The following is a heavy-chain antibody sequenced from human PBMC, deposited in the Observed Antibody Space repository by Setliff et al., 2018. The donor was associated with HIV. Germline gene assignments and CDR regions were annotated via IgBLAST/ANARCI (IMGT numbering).Heavy chain of an antibody. J-gene: IGHJ4*02. CDR3: ARIWGIPPLYYFDY. V-gene: IGHV1-3*01. CDR2: IHAGNGYT. Sequence: ASVKVSCKATGYTFTHYTLHWVRQAPGQRLEWMGWIHAGNGYTKYSQKFQGRVTFTRDTSASAAYMDLSSLRSEDTAVYYCARIWGIPPLYYFDYWGQGTLVTVSS. D-gene: IGHD3-16*01. CDR1: GYTFTHYT.